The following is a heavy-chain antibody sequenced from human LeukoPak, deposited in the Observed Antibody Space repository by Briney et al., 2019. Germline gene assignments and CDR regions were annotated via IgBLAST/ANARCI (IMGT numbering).Heavy chain of an antibody. CDR2: AYYRSKWYI. Sequence: SQTLSLTCAISGDSVSGSPAGWNWIRQSPSRGLEWLGRAYYRSKWYIDYAVSVKCRITITPDTSKNQFSLQLNSVTPEDTAVYYCARGAVRGGTNFDYWGQGTLVTVSS. CDR1: GDSVSGSPAG. J-gene: IGHJ4*02. D-gene: IGHD3-10*01. CDR3: ARGAVRGGTNFDY. V-gene: IGHV6-1*01.